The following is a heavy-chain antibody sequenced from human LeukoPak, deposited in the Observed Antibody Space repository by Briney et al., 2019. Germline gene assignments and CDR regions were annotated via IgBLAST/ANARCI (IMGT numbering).Heavy chain of an antibody. Sequence: SQSLSLTCTVSGGSISSYYWSWIRPPPGKGLEWIGYISYSGSTNFNPSLKSRVTISVDTSKNQFSLKLSSVTAADTAVYYCARRRGDFWSDYYAFDSWGQGTLVTISS. CDR3: ARRRGDFWSDYYAFDS. D-gene: IGHD3-3*01. CDR1: GGSISSYY. J-gene: IGHJ4*02. CDR2: ISYSGST. V-gene: IGHV4-59*08.